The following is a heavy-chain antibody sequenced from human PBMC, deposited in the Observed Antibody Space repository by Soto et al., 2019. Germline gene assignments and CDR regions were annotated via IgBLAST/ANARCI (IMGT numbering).Heavy chain of an antibody. V-gene: IGHV3-23*01. Sequence: EVQLLESGGGLVQPGGSLRLSCAASGFTFSSYAMRWVRQAPGKGLEWVSAISGSGDGTYYADSVKGRFTISRDNSKNTLYLQMNSLRAEDTAVYYCAKRGSGSYYADWGQGTLVTVSS. CDR2: ISGSGDGT. J-gene: IGHJ4*02. CDR3: AKRGSGSYYAD. CDR1: GFTFSSYA. D-gene: IGHD3-10*01.